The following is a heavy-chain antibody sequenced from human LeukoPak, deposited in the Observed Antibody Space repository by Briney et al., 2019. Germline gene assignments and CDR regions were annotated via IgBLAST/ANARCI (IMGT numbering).Heavy chain of an antibody. CDR3: AGDKTSSGWYEIDY. Sequence: GGSLRLSCEASGFTFNTYSMNWARQAPGKGLEWVSSIDSSGGYMFYADSVKGRFIISRDNAKDSLYLQMNSLRVEDTAVYYCAGDKTSSGWYEIDYWGQGTLVTVSS. CDR2: IDSSGGYM. V-gene: IGHV3-21*06. CDR1: GFTFNTYS. J-gene: IGHJ4*02. D-gene: IGHD6-19*01.